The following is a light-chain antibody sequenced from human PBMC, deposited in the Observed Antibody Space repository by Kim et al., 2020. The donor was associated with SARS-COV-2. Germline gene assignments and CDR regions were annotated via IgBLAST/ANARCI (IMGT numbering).Light chain of an antibody. CDR3: QQYYAPPYT. J-gene: IGKJ2*01. CDR1: QSVLHSSNNKNY. Sequence: DIVMTQSPDSLAVSLGERATINCKSSQSVLHSSNNKNYLAWYQQKPGQPPKLLIYLASTRESGVPDRLSGSGSGTDFTLTISSLQAEDVAVYSCQQYYAPPYTFGQGTKLEI. CDR2: LAS. V-gene: IGKV4-1*01.